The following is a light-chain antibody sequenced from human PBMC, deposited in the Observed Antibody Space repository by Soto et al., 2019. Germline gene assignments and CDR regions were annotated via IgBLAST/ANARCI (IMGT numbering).Light chain of an antibody. V-gene: IGKV3D-15*03. CDR2: GAS. J-gene: IGKJ1*01. Sequence: EIVMTQSPATLSVSTGERATLSCRASQSVSSNLAWYHQRPGQAPRLLIYGASSRATGVPDRFSGGGSGTDFTLTISILEPEDLGVYYCQHYGQTFGPGTKVDI. CDR1: QSVSSN. CDR3: QHYGQT.